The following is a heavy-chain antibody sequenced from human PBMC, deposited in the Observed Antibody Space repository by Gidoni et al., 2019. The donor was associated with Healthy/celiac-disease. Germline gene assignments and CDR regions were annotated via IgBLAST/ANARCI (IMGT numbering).Heavy chain of an antibody. CDR1: GGSISSYY. Sequence: QVQLQESGPGLVKPSETLSLTCTVSGGSISSYYWSWIRQPPGKGLEWIGYIYYSGSTNYNPSLKSRVTISVDTSKNQFSLKLSSVTAADTAVYYCAREFYYYDSSGYFNYYGMDVWGQGTTVTVSS. V-gene: IGHV4-59*01. D-gene: IGHD3-22*01. J-gene: IGHJ6*02. CDR2: IYYSGST. CDR3: AREFYYYDSSGYFNYYGMDV.